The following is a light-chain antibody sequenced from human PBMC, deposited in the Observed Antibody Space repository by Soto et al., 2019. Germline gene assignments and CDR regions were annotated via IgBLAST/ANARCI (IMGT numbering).Light chain of an antibody. CDR2: VVS. CDR1: SSDIGAYNY. CDR3: SSYTGSSTPYV. J-gene: IGLJ1*01. V-gene: IGLV2-14*01. Sequence: QSVLTQSASVSGSPGQSITISCTGTSSDIGAYNYVSWYQQHPGKAPKLMIYVVSNRPSGVSNRFSGSKSGNTASLTISGLQDEDEAEYYCSSYTGSSTPYVFGTGTKLTVL.